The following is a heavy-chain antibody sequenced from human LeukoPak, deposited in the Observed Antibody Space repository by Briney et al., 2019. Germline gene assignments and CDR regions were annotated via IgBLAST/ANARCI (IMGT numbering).Heavy chain of an antibody. CDR1: GGSISSGGYY. D-gene: IGHD7-27*01. Sequence: SETLSLTCAVSGGSISSGGYYWSWIRQPAGKGLEWIGRIYTSGSTNYNPSLKSRVTISVDTSKNQFSLKLSSVTAADTAVYYCARHENVALGYYYYGMDVWGQGTTVTVSS. J-gene: IGHJ6*02. CDR2: IYTSGST. V-gene: IGHV4-61*02. CDR3: ARHENVALGYYYYGMDV.